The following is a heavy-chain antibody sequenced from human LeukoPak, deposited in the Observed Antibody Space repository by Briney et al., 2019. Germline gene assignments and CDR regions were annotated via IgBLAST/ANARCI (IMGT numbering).Heavy chain of an antibody. D-gene: IGHD3-10*02. V-gene: IGHV4-34*01. J-gene: IGHJ2*01. CDR1: GGSFSGYY. CDR3: ARGVPRYLDL. CDR2: INHSGST. Sequence: SETLSLTCAVYGGSFSGYYWSWIRQPPGKGLEWIGEINHSGSTNYNPSLKSRVTISVDTSKNQFSLKLSSVTAADTAVYYCARGVPRYLDLWGRGTLVTVSS.